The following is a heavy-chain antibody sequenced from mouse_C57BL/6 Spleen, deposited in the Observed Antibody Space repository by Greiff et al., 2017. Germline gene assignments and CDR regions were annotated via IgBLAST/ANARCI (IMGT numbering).Heavy chain of an antibody. CDR2: IYPRDGST. V-gene: IGHV1-78*01. D-gene: IGHD2-4*01. J-gene: IGHJ2*01. CDR1: GYTFTDHT. Sequence: QVQLQQSDAELVKPGASVKISCKVSGYTFTDHTIHWMKQRPEQGLEWLGYIYPRDGSTKYNEKFKGKAKLTADKSYSTAYRQLNSRTSEDSAVYFCARCDYDYDDFDYWGQGTTLTVSS. CDR3: ARCDYDYDDFDY.